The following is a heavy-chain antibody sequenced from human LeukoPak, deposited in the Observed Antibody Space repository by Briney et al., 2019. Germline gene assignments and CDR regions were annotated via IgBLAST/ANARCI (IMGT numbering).Heavy chain of an antibody. D-gene: IGHD3-22*01. V-gene: IGHV4-61*02. CDR2: IYTSGST. J-gene: IGHJ6*03. CDR1: GGSISSGSYY. Sequence: SETLSLTCTVSGGSISSGSYYWGWIRQPAGKGLEWIGRIYTSGSTNYNPSLKSRVTISVDTSKNQFSLKLSSVTAADTAVYYCARGWNYYDSSGYSLPYYYYMDVWGKGTTVTVSS. CDR3: ARGWNYYDSSGYSLPYYYYMDV.